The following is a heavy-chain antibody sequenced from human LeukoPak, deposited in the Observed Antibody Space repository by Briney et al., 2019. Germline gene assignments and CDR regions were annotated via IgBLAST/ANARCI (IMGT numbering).Heavy chain of an antibody. CDR3: ARDFYDGFALDY. CDR2: ISSSGNLI. V-gene: IGHV3-48*03. D-gene: IGHD2/OR15-2a*01. Sequence: AGGSLRLTCAASGFTLSSYEMNWVRQAPGKGLEWVSYISSSGNLIYYADSVKGRFTISRDNARNSLYLQMDNLRAEDTGVYYCARDFYDGFALDYWGQGTLVTVSS. CDR1: GFTLSSYE. J-gene: IGHJ4*02.